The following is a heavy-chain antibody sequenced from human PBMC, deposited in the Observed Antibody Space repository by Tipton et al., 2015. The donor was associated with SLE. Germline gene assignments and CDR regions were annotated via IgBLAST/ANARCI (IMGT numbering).Heavy chain of an antibody. Sequence: SLRLSCAASGFSFSAYRMNWVRQAPGKGLEWVSSISSSSRYIYYADSVKGRFTSSRDNAKKSMYLQMNSLRDEDTAVYYCAGDPDYGDVGAFDIWGQGTMVIVSS. CDR1: GFSFSAYR. CDR2: ISSSSRYI. CDR3: AGDPDYGDVGAFDI. J-gene: IGHJ3*02. D-gene: IGHD4-17*01. V-gene: IGHV3-21*03.